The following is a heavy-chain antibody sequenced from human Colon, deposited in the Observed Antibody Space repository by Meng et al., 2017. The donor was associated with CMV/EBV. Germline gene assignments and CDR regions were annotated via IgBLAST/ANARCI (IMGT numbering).Heavy chain of an antibody. J-gene: IGHJ4*02. V-gene: IGHV3-53*01. CDR2: MYRGGSP. D-gene: IGHD3-10*01. Sequence: GGSLRLSCAGSGFFVSNTYINWVRQAPGKGLEWVSVMYRGGSPFHTDSVKGRFTISRDISKNTVSLQMNKLRVEDTAVYYCALSYGANQPFDSWGPGTLVTVSS. CDR1: GFFVSNTY. CDR3: ALSYGANQPFDS.